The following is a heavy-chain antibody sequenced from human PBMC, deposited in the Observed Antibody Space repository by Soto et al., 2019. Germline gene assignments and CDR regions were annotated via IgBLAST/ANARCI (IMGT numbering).Heavy chain of an antibody. CDR2: MNPNSGNT. J-gene: IGHJ5*02. V-gene: IGHV1-8*01. CDR3: VERRGNWFDP. Sequence: ASGQVSCHAYGYNFPRYDINSVRQATVQGLEWMGWMNPNSGNTGYAQKFQGRVTMTRNTSISTAYMELSSLRSEDTAVYYCVERRGNWFDPWGQGTLVTVSS. CDR1: GYNFPRYD. D-gene: IGHD1-1*01.